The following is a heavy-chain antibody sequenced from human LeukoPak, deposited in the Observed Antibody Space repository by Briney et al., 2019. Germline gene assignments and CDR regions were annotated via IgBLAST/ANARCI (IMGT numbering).Heavy chain of an antibody. CDR1: GFTFDDYA. J-gene: IGHJ4*02. CDR2: ISWKSGTI. V-gene: IGHV3-9*01. D-gene: IGHD2-15*01. Sequence: GGSLRLSCAASGFTFDDYAMHWVRQAPGKGLEWVSGISWKSGTIGYADSVKGRFTISRDNAKKSLYLQMNSLRAEDTAVYYCARAGREGGTSGPIPHWGQGTLVTVSS. CDR3: ARAGREGGTSGPIPH.